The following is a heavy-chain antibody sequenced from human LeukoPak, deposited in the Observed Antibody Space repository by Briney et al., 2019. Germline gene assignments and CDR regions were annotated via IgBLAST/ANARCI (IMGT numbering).Heavy chain of an antibody. CDR2: INHSGST. CDR3: AIIAVAGTRWFDP. Sequence: SETLSLTCAVYGGSFSGYYWSWLRQPPGKGLEWVGEINHSGSTNYNPSLKSRVTISVDTSKNQFSLKLISVTAADTAVYYCAIIAVAGTRWFDPWGQGTLVTVSS. J-gene: IGHJ5*02. D-gene: IGHD6-19*01. CDR1: GGSFSGYY. V-gene: IGHV4-34*01.